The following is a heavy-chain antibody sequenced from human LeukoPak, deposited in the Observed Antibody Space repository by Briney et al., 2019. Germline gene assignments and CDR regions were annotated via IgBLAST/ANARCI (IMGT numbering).Heavy chain of an antibody. CDR2: IIPIFGTA. D-gene: IGHD5-24*01. CDR3: ARDGGMATMGWDTYYFDY. V-gene: IGHV1-69*05. CDR1: GGTFSSYA. Sequence: SVKVSCKASGGTFSSYAISWVRQAPGQGLEWMGRIIPIFGTANYAQKFQGRVTITTDESTSTAYMELSSLRSEDTAVYHCARDGGMATMGWDTYYFDYWGQGTLVTVSS. J-gene: IGHJ4*02.